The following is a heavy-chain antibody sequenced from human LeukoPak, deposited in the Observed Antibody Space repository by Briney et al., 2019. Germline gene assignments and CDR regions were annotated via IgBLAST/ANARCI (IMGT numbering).Heavy chain of an antibody. CDR1: GGSISTYF. V-gene: IGHV4-59*01. CDR2: VYYSGST. D-gene: IGHD3-10*01. CDR3: ARSALDTSGSYHNPQPFDY. Sequence: PSETLSLTCTVSGGSISTYFWSWIRQPPGKGLEWIGYVYYSGSTNYNPSLKSRVTISVDTSKNQFSLKLTSVTAADTAVYYCARSALDTSGSYHNPQPFDYWGQGTLVTVSS. J-gene: IGHJ4*02.